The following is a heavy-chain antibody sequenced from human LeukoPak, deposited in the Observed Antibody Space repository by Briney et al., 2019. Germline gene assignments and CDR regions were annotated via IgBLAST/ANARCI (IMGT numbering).Heavy chain of an antibody. CDR3: ARETGDRTYYFDY. CDR2: ISSSSSYI. D-gene: IGHD3-9*01. CDR1: GFTFSSYS. V-gene: IGHV3-21*01. J-gene: IGHJ4*02. Sequence: GGSLRLSCAASGFTFSSYSMNWVRQAPGKGLEWVSSISSSSSYIYYADLAKGRFTISRDNAKNSLYLQMNSLRAEDTAVYYCARETGDRTYYFDYWGQGTLVTVSS.